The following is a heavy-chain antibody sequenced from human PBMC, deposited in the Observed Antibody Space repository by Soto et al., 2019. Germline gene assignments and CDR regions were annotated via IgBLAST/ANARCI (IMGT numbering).Heavy chain of an antibody. Sequence: QAQVLQSGAEVKKPGSSVKVSCKASGGTFSSYAISWVRQAPGQGLEWMGGIIPISGTANYAQKFQGRVTITADESTSTAYMELSSLRSEDTAVYYCARSQGSSTSLEIYYYYYYGMDVWGQGTTVTVSS. CDR2: IIPISGTA. V-gene: IGHV1-69*01. D-gene: IGHD2-2*01. CDR3: ARSQGSSTSLEIYYYYYYGMDV. J-gene: IGHJ6*02. CDR1: GGTFSSYA.